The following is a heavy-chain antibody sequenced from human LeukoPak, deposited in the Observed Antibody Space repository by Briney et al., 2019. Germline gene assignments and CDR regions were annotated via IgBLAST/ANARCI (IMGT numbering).Heavy chain of an antibody. V-gene: IGHV3-53*01. Sequence: GGSLRLSCAASGFTFSSYAMSWVRQAPGKGLEWVSVIYSGGSTYYADSVKGRFTISRDNSKNTLYLQMNSLRAEDTAVYYCARDSYSSSWYALFDYWGQGTLVTVSS. CDR2: IYSGGST. J-gene: IGHJ4*02. D-gene: IGHD6-13*01. CDR1: GFTFSSYA. CDR3: ARDSYSSSWYALFDY.